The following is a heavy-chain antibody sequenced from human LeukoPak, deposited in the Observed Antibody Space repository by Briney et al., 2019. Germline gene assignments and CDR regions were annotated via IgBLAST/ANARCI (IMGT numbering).Heavy chain of an antibody. CDR2: IKQDGSEE. CDR3: AISIQLPN. J-gene: IGHJ4*02. Sequence: GGSLRLSCAASGFTFTNYWMTWVRQAPGKGLEWVANIKQDGSEENYLDSVKGRFAISRDNANNLLFLQMNSLRAGDTAIYYCAISIQLPNWGQGTLVTVSS. V-gene: IGHV3-7*03. D-gene: IGHD1-1*01. CDR1: GFTFTNYW.